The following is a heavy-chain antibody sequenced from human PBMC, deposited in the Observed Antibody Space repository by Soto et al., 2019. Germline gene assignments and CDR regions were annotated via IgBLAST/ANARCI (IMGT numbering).Heavy chain of an antibody. D-gene: IGHD6-13*01. J-gene: IGHJ6*02. V-gene: IGHV1-69*13. CDR1: GGTFSSYA. Sequence: GASVKVSCKASGGTFSSYAISWVRQAPGQGLEWMGGIIPIFGTANYAQKFQGRVTITADESTSTAYMELSSLRSEDTAVCYCASEGVAAAAGTFGMDGWGQGNKVTVYS. CDR2: IIPIFGTA. CDR3: ASEGVAAAAGTFGMDG.